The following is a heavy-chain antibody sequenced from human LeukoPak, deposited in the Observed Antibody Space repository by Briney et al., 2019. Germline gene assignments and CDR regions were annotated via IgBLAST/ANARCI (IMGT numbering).Heavy chain of an antibody. CDR3: ARDNSTVSGWNDGAFDI. CDR2: INPNSGDT. V-gene: IGHV1-2*02. CDR1: GYTFTGYY. D-gene: IGHD6-19*01. Sequence: SVKVSCKASGYTFTGYYMHWVRQAPGQGLEWMGWINPNSGDTNYAQKFQGRLTMTRDTSISTAYMELTRLRSDDTSVYYCARDNSTVSGWNDGAFDIWGQGTMVTVSS. J-gene: IGHJ3*02.